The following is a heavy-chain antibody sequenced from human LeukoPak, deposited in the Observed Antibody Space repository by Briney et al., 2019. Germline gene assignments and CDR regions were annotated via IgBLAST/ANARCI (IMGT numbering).Heavy chain of an antibody. CDR2: MNPNSGNT. Sequence: ASVKVSCKASGYTFTSYDINWVRQATGQGLEWMGWMNPNSGNTGYAQKFQGRVTITRNTSISTAYMELSSLRSEDTAVYYCARGQIAAASLGPNYYYYYYMDVWGKGTTVTVSS. V-gene: IGHV1-8*03. CDR3: ARGQIAAASLGPNYYYYYYMDV. D-gene: IGHD6-13*01. CDR1: GYTFTSYD. J-gene: IGHJ6*03.